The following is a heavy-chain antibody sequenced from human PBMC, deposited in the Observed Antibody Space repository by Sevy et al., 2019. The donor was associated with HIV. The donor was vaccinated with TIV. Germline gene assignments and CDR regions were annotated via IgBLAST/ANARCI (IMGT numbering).Heavy chain of an antibody. CDR2: IYSGGST. Sequence: GGSLRLSCAASGFTVSSNNMSWVRQAPGKGLEWVSVIYSGGSTYYADSVKGRFTISRDNSKNTLYLQMNSLRAEDTAVYYCARDLGYCSGGSCYDYAFDIWGQGTMVTVSS. D-gene: IGHD2-15*01. J-gene: IGHJ3*02. CDR3: ARDLGYCSGGSCYDYAFDI. V-gene: IGHV3-53*01. CDR1: GFTVSSNN.